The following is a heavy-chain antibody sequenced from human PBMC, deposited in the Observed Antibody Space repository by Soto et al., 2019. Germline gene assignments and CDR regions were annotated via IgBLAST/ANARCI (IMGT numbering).Heavy chain of an antibody. J-gene: IGHJ5*02. CDR2: IYHSGST. CDR1: GYSISSGYY. CDR3: ARVRYSSSSDGWFDP. V-gene: IGHV4-38-2*01. Sequence: SETLSLTCAVSGYSISSGYYWGWIRQPPGKGLEWIGSIYHSGSTYYNPSLKSRVTISVDTSKNQFSLKLSSVTAADTAVYYCARVRYSSSSDGWFDPWGQGTLVTV. D-gene: IGHD6-6*01.